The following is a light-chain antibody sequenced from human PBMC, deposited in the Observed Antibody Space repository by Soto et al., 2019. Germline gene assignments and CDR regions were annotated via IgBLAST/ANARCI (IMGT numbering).Light chain of an antibody. CDR1: QSVGSW. CDR2: EAS. V-gene: IGKV1-5*03. Sequence: DIQMTQSPSTLSASVGDRVTITCRASQSVGSWLAWYQQKPGKAPRLLIYEASSLQSGVPSRFSGSGSGTEFTLTISSLQPDDFATYYFQQYNSYSETFGQGTKLEIK. CDR3: QQYNSYSET. J-gene: IGKJ2*01.